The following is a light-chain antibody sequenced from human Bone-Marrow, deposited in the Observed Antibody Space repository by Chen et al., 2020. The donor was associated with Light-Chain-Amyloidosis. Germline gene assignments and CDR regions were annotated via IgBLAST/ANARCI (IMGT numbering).Light chain of an antibody. J-gene: IGLJ1*01. Sequence: QSALTHPPSASGSPGQSATIPCTGTSSDVGDYNYVSWYQQHPGKAPKLLIYDVTKRPSGVPDRFSGSKSGNTASLTVSGLQAEDEADYYCYSYSVSSTYVFGTGTKVIVL. V-gene: IGLV2-8*01. CDR1: SSDVGDYNY. CDR3: YSYSVSSTYV. CDR2: DVT.